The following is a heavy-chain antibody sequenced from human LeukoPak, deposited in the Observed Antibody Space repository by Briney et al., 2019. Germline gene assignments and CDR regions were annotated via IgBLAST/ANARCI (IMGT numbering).Heavy chain of an antibody. D-gene: IGHD1-1*01. CDR2: LKSKAAGGTT. CDR1: GFTFTNAW. Sequence: GGSLRLSCAAAGFTFTNAWMSWVRQAQGKGLEWVGRLKSKAAGGTTDYAAPVKGRFTISRDNAKNSLYLQMNSLRAEDTAVYYRARSNDLDYWGQGTLVTVSS. J-gene: IGHJ4*02. CDR3: ARSNDLDY. V-gene: IGHV3-15*01.